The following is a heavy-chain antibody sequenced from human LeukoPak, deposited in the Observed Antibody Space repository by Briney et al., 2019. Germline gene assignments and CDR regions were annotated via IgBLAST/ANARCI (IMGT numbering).Heavy chain of an antibody. CDR2: IYTSGST. Sequence: SETLSLTCTVSGGYISSYYWSWIRQPAGKGLEWIGRIYTSGSTNYNPSLKSRVTMSVDTSKNQFSLKLSSVTAADTAVYYCAAGYSYGLTFDYWGQGTLVTVSS. D-gene: IGHD5-18*01. CDR3: AAGYSYGLTFDY. V-gene: IGHV4-4*07. CDR1: GGYISSYY. J-gene: IGHJ4*02.